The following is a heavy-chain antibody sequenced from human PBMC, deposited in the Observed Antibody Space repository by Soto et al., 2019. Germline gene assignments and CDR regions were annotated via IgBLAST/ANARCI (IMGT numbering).Heavy chain of an antibody. D-gene: IGHD6-19*01. CDR1: GFSLSTPRVA. CDR3: SHIVVAGLGYYFDD. V-gene: IGHV2-5*02. CDR2: IYWDDDK. J-gene: IGHJ4*02. Sequence: QITLKESGPTLVKPTQTLTLTCTFSGFSLSTPRVAVGWIRQPPGKALEWLALIYWDDDKRYSPFLKIRLTITKDTSKHQVVLTMTNMDPVDTATYYCSHIVVAGLGYYFDDWGQGTLVTVSS.